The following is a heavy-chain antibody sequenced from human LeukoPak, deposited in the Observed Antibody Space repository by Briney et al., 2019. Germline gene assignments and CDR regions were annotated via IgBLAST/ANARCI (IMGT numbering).Heavy chain of an antibody. CDR2: ISYDGSNK. V-gene: IGHV3-30*18. J-gene: IGHJ4*02. Sequence: GGSLRLSCAASGFTFSSYGMHWVRQAPGKGLEWVAVISYDGSNKYYADSVKGRFTISRDNSKNTLYLQMNSLRAEDTAVYYCAKASLYSSSSHFDYWGQGTLVTVSS. CDR3: AKASLYSSSSHFDY. CDR1: GFTFSSYG. D-gene: IGHD6-6*01.